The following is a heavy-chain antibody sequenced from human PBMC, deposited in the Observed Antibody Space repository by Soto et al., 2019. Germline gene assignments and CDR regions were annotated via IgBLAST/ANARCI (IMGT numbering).Heavy chain of an antibody. J-gene: IGHJ6*02. D-gene: IGHD3-16*01. CDR3: AMVDVYVTPSTQAV. CDR1: VYTFTSYG. CDR2: INTYNGNT. V-gene: IGHV1-18*01. Sequence: ASVKVSCKTFVYTFTSYGIGWARQAPGQGLEWMGWINTYNGNTNYAQNLQGRVTLTTDTSTSTAYMELRSLRSNDTAIYYCAMVDVYVTPSTQAVWGQGTTVTVSS.